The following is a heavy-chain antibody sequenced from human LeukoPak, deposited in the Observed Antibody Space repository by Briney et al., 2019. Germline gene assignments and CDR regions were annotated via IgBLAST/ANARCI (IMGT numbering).Heavy chain of an antibody. CDR3: AKRGVVIRVILVGFHKEAYYFDS. CDR2: ISDTGGRT. J-gene: IGHJ4*02. Sequence: GGSLRLSCAASGFTFSSYGMHWVRQAPGKRLEWVAGISDTGGRTNYADPVKGRFTISRDNPKNTLYLQMNSLRAEDTAVYFCAKRGVVIRVILVGFHKEAYYFDSWGQGALVTVSS. V-gene: IGHV3-23*01. CDR1: GFTFSSYG. D-gene: IGHD3-22*01.